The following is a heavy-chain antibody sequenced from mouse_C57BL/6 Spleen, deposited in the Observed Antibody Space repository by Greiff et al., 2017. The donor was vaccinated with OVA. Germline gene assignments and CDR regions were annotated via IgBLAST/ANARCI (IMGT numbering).Heavy chain of an antibody. CDR2: IYPRDGST. Sequence: LVESGPELVKPGASVKLSCKASGYTFTSYDINWVKQRPGQGLEWIGWIYPRDGSTKYNEKFKGKATLTVDTSSSTAYMELHSLTSEDSAVYFCASPLRPYYFDYWGQGTTLTVSS. D-gene: IGHD3-2*02. CDR3: ASPLRPYYFDY. V-gene: IGHV1-85*01. J-gene: IGHJ2*01. CDR1: GYTFTSYD.